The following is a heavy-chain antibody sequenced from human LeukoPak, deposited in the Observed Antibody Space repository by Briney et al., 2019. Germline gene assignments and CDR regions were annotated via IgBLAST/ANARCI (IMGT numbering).Heavy chain of an antibody. J-gene: IGHJ4*02. CDR2: INAGNGNT. Sequence: ASVKVSCKASGYTFTSYAMHWVRQAPGQRLEWMGWINAGNGNTKYSQKFQGRVTITRDTSASTAYMELSSLRSEDTAVYYCARGTVVVPAATHPTFDYWGQGTLVTVSS. CDR3: ARGTVVVPAATHPTFDY. CDR1: GYTFTSYA. D-gene: IGHD2-2*01. V-gene: IGHV1-3*01.